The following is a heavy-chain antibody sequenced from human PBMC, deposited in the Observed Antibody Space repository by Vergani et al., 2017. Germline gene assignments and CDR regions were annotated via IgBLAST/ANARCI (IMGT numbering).Heavy chain of an antibody. V-gene: IGHV4-39*07. D-gene: IGHD2-21*02. CDR2: IYYSGST. CDR1: GGSISSSSYY. Sequence: QLQLQESGPGLVKPSETLSLTCTVSGGSISSSSYYWGWIRQPPGKGLEWIGSIYYSGSTYYNPSLKSRRTISVDTSKNQFSLKLSSGTAADTAVYYCARDRMTANWFDPWGEGTLVTVSS. J-gene: IGHJ5*02. CDR3: ARDRMTANWFDP.